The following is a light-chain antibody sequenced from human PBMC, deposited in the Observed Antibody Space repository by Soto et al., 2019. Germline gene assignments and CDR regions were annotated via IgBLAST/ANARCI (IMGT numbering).Light chain of an antibody. J-gene: IGLJ3*02. V-gene: IGLV1-44*01. CDR3: AAWDDSLSGWV. CDR2: NTN. CDR1: SSNIGGNT. Sequence: QAVLTQPPSASGTPGQRVTISCSGSSSNIGGNTVNWYQQLPGTAPKLLIYNTNQRPSGVPDRFSGSKSGTSASLAISGLQSEDEAEYYCAAWDDSLSGWVFGGGTKVTVL.